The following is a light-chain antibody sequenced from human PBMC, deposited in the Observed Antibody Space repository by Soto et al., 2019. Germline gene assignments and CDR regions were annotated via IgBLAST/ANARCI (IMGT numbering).Light chain of an antibody. CDR1: QDVKSW. J-gene: IGKJ4*01. Sequence: IQMTQSPSSVSASVGDRVTITCRASQDVKSWLAWYQQKPGRAPKLLINAASTLHTGVPSRFSGSGAGTEFNFTTSSLQPEDFATYYCQQGISFPLTFGGGTRVEIK. CDR3: QQGISFPLT. V-gene: IGKV1-12*01. CDR2: AAS.